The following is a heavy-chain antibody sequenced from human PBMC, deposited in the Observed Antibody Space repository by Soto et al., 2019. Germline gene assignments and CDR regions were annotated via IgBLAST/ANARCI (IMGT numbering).Heavy chain of an antibody. V-gene: IGHV3-23*01. CDR3: ARDRGGGVVSPSHDS. CDR1: GFTFRNFV. Sequence: EVQLLESGGGVVQPGGSLRLSCAASGFTFRNFVMRWVRQAPGKGLEWVSAIRATGGQTFYADSVKGRFTIPRDNSKNMLYLQINDLRDEDTALYFCARDRGGGVVSPSHDSWGQGTLVTVSS. J-gene: IGHJ4*02. CDR2: IRATGGQT. D-gene: IGHD2-21*01.